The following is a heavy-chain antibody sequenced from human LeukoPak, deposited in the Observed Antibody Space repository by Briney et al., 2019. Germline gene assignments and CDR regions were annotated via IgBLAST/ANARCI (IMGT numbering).Heavy chain of an antibody. D-gene: IGHD4-17*01. CDR3: ARGHGDYGDY. CDR2: TTAYNGNT. CDR1: GYTFTSYG. Sequence: ASVKVSCKASGYTFTSYGISWVRQAHGQGNGWMGWTTAYNGNTHYAQKLQGRVTMTTDTSTSTAYMELRSLRSDDTAVYYCARGHGDYGDYWGQGTLVTVSS. V-gene: IGHV1-18*01. J-gene: IGHJ4*02.